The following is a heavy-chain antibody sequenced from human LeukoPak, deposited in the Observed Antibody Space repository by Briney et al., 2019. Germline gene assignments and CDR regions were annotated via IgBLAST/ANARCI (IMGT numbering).Heavy chain of an antibody. CDR1: GFTFSSYS. V-gene: IGHV3-30*02. CDR2: IRYDGSNK. D-gene: IGHD6-25*01. CDR3: AKDSSVKTALGY. J-gene: IGHJ4*02. Sequence: GGSLRLSCAASGFTFSSYSMNWVRQAPGKGLEWVAFIRYDGSNKYYADSVKGRFTISRDNSKNTLYPQMNSLRAEDTAVYYCAKDSSVKTALGYWGQGTLVTVSS.